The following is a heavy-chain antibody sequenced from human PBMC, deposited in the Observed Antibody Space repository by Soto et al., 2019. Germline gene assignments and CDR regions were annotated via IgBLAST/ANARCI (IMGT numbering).Heavy chain of an antibody. CDR2: IIPLFDSA. J-gene: IGHJ4*02. CDR3: AASTFQSGVSGYFHLDH. Sequence: QVHLVQSGTEVKKPGSSVKVSCKTSGDTFSNHAISWVRQAPGQGLEWMGGIIPLFDSASYAQRSHDRVTITADKFTSTAYLELRGLTPEDTAVYYCAASTFQSGVSGYFHLDHWGQGTLDTVSS. V-gene: IGHV1-69*06. CDR1: GDTFSNHA. D-gene: IGHD3-3*01.